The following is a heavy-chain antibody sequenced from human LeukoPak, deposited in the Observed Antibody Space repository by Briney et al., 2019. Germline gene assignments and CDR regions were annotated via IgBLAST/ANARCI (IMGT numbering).Heavy chain of an antibody. CDR3: ARIVGSEGYSSGWYDY. V-gene: IGHV4-61*02. D-gene: IGHD6-19*01. J-gene: IGHJ4*02. CDR2: AYDTGST. CDR1: GDSISAGNYY. Sequence: PSETLSLTCTVSGDSISAGNYYWSWIRQPAGKGLEWVRRAYDTGSTWHSPSLKNRVTISIDTSRNQYSLTLNSVTAADTAVYFCARIVGSEGYSSGWYDYWGPGILVTVSS.